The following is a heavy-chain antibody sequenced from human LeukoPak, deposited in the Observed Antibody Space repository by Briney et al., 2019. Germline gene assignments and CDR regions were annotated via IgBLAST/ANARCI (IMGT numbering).Heavy chain of an antibody. V-gene: IGHV4-59*01. CDR2: MSYSGSS. J-gene: IGHJ4*02. CDR3: ARDGYSDSSGYDYPPSV. CDR1: GGSISSYY. Sequence: PSETLSLTCTVSGGSISSYYWSWIRQPPGKGLGWIGYMSYSGSSNYNPSLRSRVTISVDASKKQFSLKLSSVTAADTAVYYCARDGYSDSSGYDYPPSVWGQGTLVTVSS. D-gene: IGHD3-22*01.